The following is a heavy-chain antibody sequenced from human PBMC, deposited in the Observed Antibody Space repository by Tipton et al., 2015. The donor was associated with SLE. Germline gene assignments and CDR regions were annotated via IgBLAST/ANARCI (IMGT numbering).Heavy chain of an antibody. D-gene: IGHD5-12*01. J-gene: IGHJ4*02. Sequence: KLQGRVTMTTDTSTNTAYMELSSLRSEDTAVYYCARVGYSGYDLDYWGQGTLVTVSS. V-gene: IGHV1-18*01. CDR3: ARVGYSGYDLDY.